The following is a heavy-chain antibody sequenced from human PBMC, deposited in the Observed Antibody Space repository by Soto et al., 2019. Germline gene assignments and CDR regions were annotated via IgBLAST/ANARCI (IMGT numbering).Heavy chain of an antibody. CDR1: GYTFTKYD. CDR2: MNPTSGNT. J-gene: IGHJ5*01. Sequence: QVQLVQSRAEVKTPGASVKVSCKASGYTFTKYDMNWVRQAPGQGLEWMGWMNPTSGNTGYAQKFQGRLTMTWDTAIGIAHMELSSLRNEDPAVYYCARSDGHTFNWLDSWGHGTLVTVSA. D-gene: IGHD2-2*02. CDR3: ARSDGHTFNWLDS. V-gene: IGHV1-8*01.